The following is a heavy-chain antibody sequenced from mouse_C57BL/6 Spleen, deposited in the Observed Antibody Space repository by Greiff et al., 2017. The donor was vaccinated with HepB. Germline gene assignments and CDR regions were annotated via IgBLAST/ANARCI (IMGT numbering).Heavy chain of an antibody. V-gene: IGHV1-7*01. CDR3: ARSHNWAPYFDY. CDR1: GYTFTSYW. Sequence: QVHVKQSGAELAKPGASVKLSCKASGYTFTSYWMHWVKQRPGQGLEWIGYINPSSGYTKYNQKFKDKATLTADKSSSTAYMQLSSLTYEDSAVYYCARSHNWAPYFDYWGQGTTLTVSS. J-gene: IGHJ2*01. D-gene: IGHD4-1*01. CDR2: INPSSGYT.